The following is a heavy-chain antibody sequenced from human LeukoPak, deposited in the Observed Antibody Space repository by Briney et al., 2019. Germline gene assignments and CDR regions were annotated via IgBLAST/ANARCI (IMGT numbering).Heavy chain of an antibody. Sequence: ASVKVSCKASGYTFTGYYMHWVRQAPGQGLEWMGRINPNSGGTNYAQKFQGRVTMTRDTSISTAYMELSRLRSDDTAVYYYAREFYDSSGHYDYWGQGTLVTVSS. CDR1: GYTFTGYY. V-gene: IGHV1-2*06. J-gene: IGHJ4*02. CDR2: INPNSGGT. CDR3: AREFYDSSGHYDY. D-gene: IGHD3-22*01.